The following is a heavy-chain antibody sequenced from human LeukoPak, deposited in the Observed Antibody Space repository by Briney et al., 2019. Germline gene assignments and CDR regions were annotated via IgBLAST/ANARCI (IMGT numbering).Heavy chain of an antibody. CDR1: GFTFSSYA. J-gene: IGHJ5*02. V-gene: IGHV3-30*04. CDR2: ISYDGSNK. D-gene: IGHD4-17*01. CDR3: ARDNAPAPFYGDLSNP. Sequence: GGSLRLSCAASGFTFSSYAMHWVRQAPGKGLEWVAVISYDGSNKYYADSMKGRFTISRDNSKNTLYLQMNSLRAEDTAVYYCARDNAPAPFYGDLSNPWGQGTLVTVSS.